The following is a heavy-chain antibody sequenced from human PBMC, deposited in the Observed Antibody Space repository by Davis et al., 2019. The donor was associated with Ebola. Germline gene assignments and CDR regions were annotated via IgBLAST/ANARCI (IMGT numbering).Heavy chain of an antibody. Sequence: GGSLRLSCAASGFTFSNDWMTWVRQAPGKGLEWVANIKQDGSEKYYVDSVKGRFTISRDNAKNSLYLQMNSLRAEDTAVYYCARARGIADYWGQGTLVTVSS. CDR1: GFTFSNDW. D-gene: IGHD2-21*01. J-gene: IGHJ4*02. CDR3: ARARGIADY. CDR2: IKQDGSEK. V-gene: IGHV3-7*01.